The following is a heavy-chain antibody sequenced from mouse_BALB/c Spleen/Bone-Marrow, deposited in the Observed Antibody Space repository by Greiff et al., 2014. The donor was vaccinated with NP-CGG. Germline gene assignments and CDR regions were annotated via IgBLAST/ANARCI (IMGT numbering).Heavy chain of an antibody. CDR1: GFSLTNYG. CDR3: ARIVRVRGALAY. V-gene: IGHV2-9*02. D-gene: IGHD2-12*01. Sequence: QVQLQQSGPGLVAPSQSLSITCTVSGFSLTNYGVHWVRQPPGKGLEWLGVIWADGSTNYNSALMSRLSISKDNSKSQVFFKMKSPQDEATACYCGARIVRVRGALAYGGQGTSVTVSA. J-gene: IGHJ4*01. CDR2: IWADGST.